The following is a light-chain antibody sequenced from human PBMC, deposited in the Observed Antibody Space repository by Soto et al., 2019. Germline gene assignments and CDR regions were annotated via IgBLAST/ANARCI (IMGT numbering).Light chain of an antibody. Sequence: EIVLTQSPATLSLSPGERATLSCRASQSVSSNLAWYQQKHGQAPRLLIYDASSSATGIPARFSGSGSGTAFTLTISSLEPEDFAVYYWQQRSNWLFTFGPGTKVDIK. CDR3: QQRSNWLFT. J-gene: IGKJ3*01. CDR2: DAS. CDR1: QSVSSN. V-gene: IGKV3-11*01.